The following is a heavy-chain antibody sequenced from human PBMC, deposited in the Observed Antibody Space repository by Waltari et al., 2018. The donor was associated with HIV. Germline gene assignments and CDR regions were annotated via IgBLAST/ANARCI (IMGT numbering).Heavy chain of an antibody. CDR2: IYTSGST. Sequence: QVQLQESGPGLVKPSQTLSLTCTVSGGSISSGSYYWSWIRQPAGKGLEWIGRIYTSGSTNYNPSLKRRVTISVDTSKNQFSLKLSSVTAADTAVYYCARADYYGSGSYFHFDYWGQGTLVTVSS. CDR3: ARADYYGSGSYFHFDY. CDR1: GGSISSGSYY. V-gene: IGHV4-61*02. D-gene: IGHD3-10*01. J-gene: IGHJ4*02.